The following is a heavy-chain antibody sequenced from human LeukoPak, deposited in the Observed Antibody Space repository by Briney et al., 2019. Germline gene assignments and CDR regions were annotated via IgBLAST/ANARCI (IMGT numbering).Heavy chain of an antibody. CDR1: GFTFSSYG. J-gene: IGHJ4*02. Sequence: PGGPLRLSCAASGFTFSSYGMHWVRQAPGKGLGWVAVIWYDGSNKHYADSVKGRFSISRDNSKNTLFLQMKSLRAEDSAVYYCARGLDYYDSSGYHFDYWGQGTLVTVSS. CDR3: ARGLDYYDSSGYHFDY. CDR2: IWYDGSNK. V-gene: IGHV3-33*01. D-gene: IGHD3-22*01.